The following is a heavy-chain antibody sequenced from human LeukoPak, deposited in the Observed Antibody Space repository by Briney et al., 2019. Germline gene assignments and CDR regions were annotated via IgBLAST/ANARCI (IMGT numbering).Heavy chain of an antibody. D-gene: IGHD1-26*01. CDR1: GFSFRSSA. Sequence: TGGSLRLSCAASGFSFRSSAMHWVRQAPGKGLEWMAFMRSDGSDEHYADSVKGRFTISRDNSLNMLYLQMNSLHSEDTAVYYCAKDLGLQVGASPFDYWGQGTLVTVSS. J-gene: IGHJ4*02. V-gene: IGHV3-30*02. CDR3: AKDLGLQVGASPFDY. CDR2: MRSDGSDE.